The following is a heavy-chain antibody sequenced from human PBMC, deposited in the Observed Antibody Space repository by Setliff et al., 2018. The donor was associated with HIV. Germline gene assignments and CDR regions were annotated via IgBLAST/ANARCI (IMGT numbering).Heavy chain of an antibody. V-gene: IGHV4-38-2*02. D-gene: IGHD6-13*01. J-gene: IGHJ4*02. CDR2: IHHSGSV. CDR3: ARVDWGYSSNRSIDY. Sequence: SETLSLTCPVSGYSISSGYYWGWIRQPPGKGLEWIGNIHHSGSVYYDLSLKRRVTISVDTSKNQFSLKLTSATAADTAVYYCARVDWGYSSNRSIDYWGQGMLVTVSS. CDR1: GYSISSGYY.